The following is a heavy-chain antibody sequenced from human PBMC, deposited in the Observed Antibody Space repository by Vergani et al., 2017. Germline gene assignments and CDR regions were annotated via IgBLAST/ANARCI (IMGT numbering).Heavy chain of an antibody. Sequence: EVQLVQSGAEVKKPGATMKISCKVSGYTFTDHYMHWVKQAPGKGLEWMGLVDPEDGETIYAEEFKGRVTIAADTSTETAHLELSSLRSEDTAVYYCATPQTVTTGGMEVWGQGTTVIVSS. CDR1: GYTFTDHY. V-gene: IGHV1-69-2*01. CDR2: VDPEDGET. D-gene: IGHD4-17*01. CDR3: ATPQTVTTGGMEV. J-gene: IGHJ6*02.